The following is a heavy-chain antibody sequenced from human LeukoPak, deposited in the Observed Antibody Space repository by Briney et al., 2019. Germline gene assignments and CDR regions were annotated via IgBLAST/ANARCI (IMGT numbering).Heavy chain of an antibody. CDR3: AKSSYYDSSGYYREYCFDY. J-gene: IGHJ4*02. D-gene: IGHD3-22*01. V-gene: IGHV3-23*01. CDR2: VSGSGGST. CDR1: GFTFSSYA. Sequence: GGSLRLSCAASGFTFSSYAMSWVRQAPGKGLEWVSSVSGSGGSTYYADSVKGRFTISRDNSKSTLFLQMNSLRAEDTAVYYCAKSSYYDSSGYYREYCFDYWGQGTLVTVSS.